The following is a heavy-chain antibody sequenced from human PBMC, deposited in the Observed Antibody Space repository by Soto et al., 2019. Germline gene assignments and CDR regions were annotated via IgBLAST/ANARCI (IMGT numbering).Heavy chain of an antibody. J-gene: IGHJ4*02. D-gene: IGHD2-8*01. CDR1: GGTFSSYA. Sequence: ASVKVSCKASGGTFSSYAISWVRQAPGQGLEWMGGIIPIFGTANYAQKFQGRVTITADESTSTAYMELSSLRSEDTAVYYCASEAWSPAFDYWGQGTLVTVSS. V-gene: IGHV1-69*13. CDR2: IIPIFGTA. CDR3: ASEAWSPAFDY.